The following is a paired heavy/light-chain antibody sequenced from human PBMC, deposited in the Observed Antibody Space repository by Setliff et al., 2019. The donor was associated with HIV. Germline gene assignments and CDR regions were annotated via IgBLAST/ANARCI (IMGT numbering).Heavy chain of an antibody. CDR3: ARGPTFGMALGD. V-gene: IGHV1-69*16. CDR2: VIPILGTP. D-gene: IGHD3-10*01. Sequence: QVQLVQSGAEVKKPGSSVKVSCKASGVTLRSYSITWVRQAPGHGLEWMGGVIPILGTPQYAQKFQGRITISTDESTSTAYMDLTSLTSEDTAVYYCARGPTFGMALGDWGQGTLVTVSS. J-gene: IGHJ4*02. CDR1: GVTLRSYS.
Light chain of an antibody. J-gene: IGKJ1*01. CDR1: QSLLHSTGNTY. CDR2: LGS. CDR3: MQALQTPRT. Sequence: DIVMTQSPLSLPVTPGEPASISCRSSQSLLHSTGNTYLDWYLQKPGQSPQLLIYLGSNRASGVPDRFSGSGSGTNFTLKISRVEAEDVGVYYCMQALQTPRTFGQGTKVDIK. V-gene: IGKV2-28*01.